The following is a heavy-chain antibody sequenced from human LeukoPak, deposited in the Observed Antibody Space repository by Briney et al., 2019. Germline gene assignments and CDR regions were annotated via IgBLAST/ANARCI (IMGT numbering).Heavy chain of an antibody. V-gene: IGHV1-46*01. Sequence: PGGSLRLSCAASGFTFSSYGMHWVRQAPGQGLEWMGIINPSGGSTSYAQKFQGRVTMTRDTSTSTVYMELSSLRSEDTAVYYCASLYCSSTSCYSGMDVWGQGTTVTVSS. CDR1: GFTFSSYG. CDR3: ASLYCSSTSCYSGMDV. J-gene: IGHJ6*02. CDR2: INPSGGST. D-gene: IGHD2-2*02.